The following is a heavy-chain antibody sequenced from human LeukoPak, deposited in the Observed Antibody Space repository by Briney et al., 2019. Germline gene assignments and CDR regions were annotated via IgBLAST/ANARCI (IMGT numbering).Heavy chain of an antibody. CDR3: AKDIDEGNGDYDYYYYGMDV. V-gene: IGHV3-53*05. Sequence: PGGSLRLSCAASGFTFSSNYMSWVRQAPGKGLEWVSVIYSGGTTNYADSVKGRFTISRDNSKNTLYLQMNSLRAEDTALYYCAKDIDEGNGDYDYYYYGMDVWGQGTTVTVSS. CDR2: IYSGGTT. D-gene: IGHD4-17*01. J-gene: IGHJ6*02. CDR1: GFTFSSNY.